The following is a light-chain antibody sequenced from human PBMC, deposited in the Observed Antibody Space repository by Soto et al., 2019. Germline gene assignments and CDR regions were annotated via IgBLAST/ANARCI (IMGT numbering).Light chain of an antibody. V-gene: IGLV2-11*01. J-gene: IGLJ1*01. CDR1: SSDVGGYNY. CDR2: DVS. CDR3: CSYAGSFYV. Sequence: QSALTQPRSVSGSPGQSVTMSCTGTSSDVGGYNYVSWYQQHPGKAPKLMIYDVSKRPSGVPDRFSGSKSGNTASLTISGLQAEDEADYYCCSYAGSFYVFGTGTKVT.